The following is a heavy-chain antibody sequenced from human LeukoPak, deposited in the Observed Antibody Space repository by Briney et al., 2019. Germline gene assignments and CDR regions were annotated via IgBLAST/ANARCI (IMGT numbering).Heavy chain of an antibody. CDR2: ISSSGSTI. D-gene: IGHD5-18*01. CDR3: ARGPSGYSYGWVEMIVPHYYYMDV. V-gene: IGHV3-48*04. CDR1: GFTFSSYG. Sequence: GGSLRLSCAASGFTFSSYGMSWVRQAPGKGLEWVSYISSSGSTIYYADSVKGRFTISRDNAKNSLYLQMNSLRAEDTAVYYCARGPSGYSYGWVEMIVPHYYYMDVWGKGTTATVSS. J-gene: IGHJ6*03.